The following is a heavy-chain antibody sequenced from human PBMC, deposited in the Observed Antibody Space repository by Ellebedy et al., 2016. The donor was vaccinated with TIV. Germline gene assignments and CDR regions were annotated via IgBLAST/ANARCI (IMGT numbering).Heavy chain of an antibody. CDR1: GFTFTSHG. CDR3: VSAARGSNCCGAY. Sequence: GESLKISCAASGFTFTSHGMHWVRQAPGKGLEWVATINQVGNEKYYVDSVKGRFTISRDNAKTSLYLQMNSLRAEDTAVYSCVSAARGSNCCGAYWGQGTLVTVSS. D-gene: IGHD2-21*01. V-gene: IGHV3-7*03. CDR2: INQVGNEK. J-gene: IGHJ4*02.